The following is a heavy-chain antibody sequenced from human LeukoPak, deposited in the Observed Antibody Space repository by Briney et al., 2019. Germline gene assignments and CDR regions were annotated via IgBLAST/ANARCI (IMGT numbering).Heavy chain of an antibody. V-gene: IGHV3-53*01. CDR1: GFTVSSNY. D-gene: IGHD3-10*01. CDR2: IYSGGST. Sequence: GGSLRLSCAASGFTVSSNYMSWVRQAPGKGLEWVSVIYSGGSTYYADSVKGRFTISRDNSKNTLYLQMNSLRAEDTAVYYCARDRVWLSNYYYYYGMDVWGQGTTVTVSS. J-gene: IGHJ6*02. CDR3: ARDRVWLSNYYYYYGMDV.